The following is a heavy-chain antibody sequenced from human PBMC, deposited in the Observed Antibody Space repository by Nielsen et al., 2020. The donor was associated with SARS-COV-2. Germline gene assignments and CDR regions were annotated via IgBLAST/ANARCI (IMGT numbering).Heavy chain of an antibody. CDR3: ARSETPSAFHGVDV. CDR2: IHYSGRT. CDR1: SGSISSYY. V-gene: IGHV4-59*01. Sequence: SETLSLTCTVSSGSISSYYWSWIRQPPGKGLEWDGYIHYSGRTNFNPSLKSRVTISVDTSSNQFSLKLSSVTAADTALYYCARSETPSAFHGVDVWGQGTTVAVSS. D-gene: IGHD2-15*01. J-gene: IGHJ6*02.